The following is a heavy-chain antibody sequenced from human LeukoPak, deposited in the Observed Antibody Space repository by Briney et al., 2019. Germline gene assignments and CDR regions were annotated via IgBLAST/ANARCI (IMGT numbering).Heavy chain of an antibody. Sequence: SGRSLRLSCAASGFTFSSYAMHWVRQAPGKGLEWVAVISYDGSNKYYADSVKGRFTISRDNSKNTLYLQMNSLRAEDTAVYYCAREQYCSSTSCYYFDYWGQGTLVTVSS. V-gene: IGHV3-30-3*01. D-gene: IGHD2-2*01. J-gene: IGHJ4*02. CDR2: ISYDGSNK. CDR1: GFTFSSYA. CDR3: AREQYCSSTSCYYFDY.